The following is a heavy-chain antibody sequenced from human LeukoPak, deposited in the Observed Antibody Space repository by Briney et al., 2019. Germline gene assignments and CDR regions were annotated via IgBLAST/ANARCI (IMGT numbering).Heavy chain of an antibody. V-gene: IGHV3-23*01. CDR2: VDGSGGGT. J-gene: IGHJ3*01. CDR3: AKVLYVAATSDAFDF. CDR1: GFNFRSYA. D-gene: IGHD2-21*02. Sequence: GGSLRLSCAASGFNFRSYAMTWVRQAPGKGLEWVSVVDGSGGGTYYADSVKGRFTISRDNSRNTLYMHMKNLRAEDTALYYSAKVLYVAATSDAFDFWGRGTLVTVSS.